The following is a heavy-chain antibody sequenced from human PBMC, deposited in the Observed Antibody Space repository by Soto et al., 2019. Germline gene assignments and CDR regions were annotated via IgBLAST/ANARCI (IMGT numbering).Heavy chain of an antibody. V-gene: IGHV4-59*01. D-gene: IGHD6-13*01. J-gene: IGHJ4*02. CDR1: GGSISSYY. CDR2: IYYSGST. CDR3: ASREGGSSWYLFDY. Sequence: QVQLQESGPGLVKPSETLSLTCTVSGGSISSYYWSWIRQPPGKGLEWIGYIYYSGSTNYNPSLTSRVTISVDTSKNQFSLKLSSVTAADTAVYYCASREGGSSWYLFDYWGQGTLVTVSS.